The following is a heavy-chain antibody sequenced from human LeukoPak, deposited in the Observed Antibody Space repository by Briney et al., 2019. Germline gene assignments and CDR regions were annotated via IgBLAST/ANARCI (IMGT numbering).Heavy chain of an antibody. V-gene: IGHV3-21*01. CDR3: ARDSSGWEGTFDI. CDR1: GFTLSSYN. J-gene: IGHJ3*02. Sequence: GGSLRLACAASGFTLSSYNIIWVRQAPGRGLEWVSSISSSSSYIYYADSVKGRFTISRDNAKNSLYLQMNSLRAEDTAVYYCARDSSGWEGTFDIWGQGTMVTVSS. D-gene: IGHD6-19*01. CDR2: ISSSSSYI.